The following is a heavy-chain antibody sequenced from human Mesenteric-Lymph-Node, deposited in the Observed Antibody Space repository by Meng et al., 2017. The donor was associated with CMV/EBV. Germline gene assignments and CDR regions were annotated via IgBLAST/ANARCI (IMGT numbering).Heavy chain of an antibody. CDR1: GFTFSSYE. D-gene: IGHD4-11*01. V-gene: IGHV3-48*03. J-gene: IGHJ6*02. CDR3: ARDTQYSNYVRGYYGMDV. Sequence: GESLKISCAASGFTFSSYEMNWVRQAPGKGLEWVSYISSSGSTIYYADSVKGRFTISRDNAKNSLYLQMNSLRAEDTAVYYCARDTQYSNYVRGYYGMDVWGQGTTVTVSS. CDR2: ISSSGSTI.